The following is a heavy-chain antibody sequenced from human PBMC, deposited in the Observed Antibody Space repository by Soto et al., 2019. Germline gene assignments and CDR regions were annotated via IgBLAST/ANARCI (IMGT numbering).Heavy chain of an antibody. CDR2: IYYSGST. V-gene: IGHV4-59*01. D-gene: IGHD3-10*01. J-gene: IGHJ4*02. CDR1: GGSISSYY. CDR3: ARAPRGNYGYPSYFDY. Sequence: SVTLSVRCTVAGGSISSYYWSWIRQPPGKGLEWIGYIYYSGSTNYNPSLKSRVTISVDTSKNQFSLKLSSVTAADTAVYYCARAPRGNYGYPSYFDYWGQGTLVSVSS.